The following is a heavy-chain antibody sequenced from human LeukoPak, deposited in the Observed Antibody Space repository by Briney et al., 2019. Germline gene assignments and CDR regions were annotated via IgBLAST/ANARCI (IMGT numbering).Heavy chain of an antibody. J-gene: IGHJ5*02. V-gene: IGHV3-23*01. D-gene: IGHD2-2*01. CDR2: ISGNGADT. CDR3: ANYPNQVVFFS. Sequence: GGSLRLSCAASGFTFSDHYMDWVRQAPGKGLEWVSAISGNGADTYYADAVKGRFTISRDNLENMVYLQMNSLRAEDTAIYYCANYPNQVVFFSWGQGTLVTVSS. CDR1: GFTFSDHY.